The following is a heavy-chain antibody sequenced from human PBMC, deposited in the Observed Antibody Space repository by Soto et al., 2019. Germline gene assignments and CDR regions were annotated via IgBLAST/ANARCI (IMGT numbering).Heavy chain of an antibody. V-gene: IGHV1-69*13. Sequence: ASVKVSCKASGGTFSSYAISWVRQAPGQGLEWMGGIIPIFGTANYAQKFQGRVTITADESTSTAYMELSSLRSEDTAVYYCASISPDTVENPADYYSGMDVWGQGTTVTVYS. CDR2: IIPIFGTA. CDR1: GGTFSSYA. J-gene: IGHJ6*02. D-gene: IGHD2-2*01. CDR3: ASISPDTVENPADYYSGMDV.